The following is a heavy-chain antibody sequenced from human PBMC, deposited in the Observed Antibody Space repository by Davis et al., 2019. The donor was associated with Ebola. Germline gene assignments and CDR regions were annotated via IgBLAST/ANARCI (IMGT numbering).Heavy chain of an antibody. V-gene: IGHV1-69*06. CDR2: IIPIFGTV. CDR3: ARTVGDIYYYGMDV. Sequence: SVKVSCKASGYTFTSYDINWVRQAPGQGLEWMGGIIPIFGTVNYAQKFQGRVTITADKSTSTAYMELSSLRSEDTAVYYCARTVGDIYYYGMDVWGQGTTVTVSS. CDR1: GYTFTSYD. J-gene: IGHJ6*02. D-gene: IGHD3-16*01.